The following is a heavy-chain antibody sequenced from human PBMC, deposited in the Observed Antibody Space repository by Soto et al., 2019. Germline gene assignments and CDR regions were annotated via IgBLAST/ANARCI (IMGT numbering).Heavy chain of an antibody. D-gene: IGHD1-26*01. V-gene: IGHV6-1*01. CDR2: TYYRSKWYY. CDR1: GDSVSSNSAG. CDR3: ARGEQYSGRIFDY. Sequence: PSQTLSLTCAITGDSVSSNSAGWSWVRQSPSRGLEWLGRTYYRSKWYYEYAVSVRGRIIINPDTPKNQYSLQLNSVTPEDTAVYFCARGEQYSGRIFDYWGQGTLVTVSS. J-gene: IGHJ4*01.